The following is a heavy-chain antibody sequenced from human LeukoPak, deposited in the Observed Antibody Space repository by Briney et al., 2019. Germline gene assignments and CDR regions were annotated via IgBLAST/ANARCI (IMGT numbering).Heavy chain of an antibody. J-gene: IGHJ4*02. D-gene: IGHD3-22*01. V-gene: IGHV3-53*01. Sequence: GGSLRPSRAASGFTVSSNYMNWVRQAPGKGREWVSLIYSGRSTNYADSVKGRFTISRDNSKNTLYLQMNSLRAEDTAVYYCARGPRPGSSGYPNLDYWGQGTLVTVSS. CDR1: GFTVSSNY. CDR2: IYSGRST. CDR3: ARGPRPGSSGYPNLDY.